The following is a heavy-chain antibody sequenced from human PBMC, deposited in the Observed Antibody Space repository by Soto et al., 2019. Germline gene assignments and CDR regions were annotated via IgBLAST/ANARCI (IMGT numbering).Heavy chain of an antibody. V-gene: IGHV3-49*03. CDR1: GFTFGDYA. Sequence: GSLRLSCTASGFTFGDYAMSWFRQAPGKGLEWVGFIRSKAYGGTTEYAASVKGRFTISRDDSKSIAYLQMNSLKTEDTAVYYCTRDLFKQQLVWYYYGMDVWGQGTTVTVSS. CDR2: IRSKAYGGTT. CDR3: TRDLFKQQLVWYYYGMDV. D-gene: IGHD6-13*01. J-gene: IGHJ6*02.